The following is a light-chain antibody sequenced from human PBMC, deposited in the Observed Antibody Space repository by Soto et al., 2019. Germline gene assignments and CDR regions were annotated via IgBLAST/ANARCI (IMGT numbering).Light chain of an antibody. CDR2: RAS. Sequence: DIQMTQSPSTLSASVGDRVTITCRASQSISGWLAWYQQKPGNTPNLLIYRASSLASGVPSRFSGSGSGTEFTLTISSLQPDDFATYYCQQYNSYSYTFGQGTKLEIK. J-gene: IGKJ2*01. CDR1: QSISGW. V-gene: IGKV1-5*03. CDR3: QQYNSYSYT.